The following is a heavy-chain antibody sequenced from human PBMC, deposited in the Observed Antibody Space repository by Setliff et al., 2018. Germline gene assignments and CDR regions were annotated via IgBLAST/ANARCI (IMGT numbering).Heavy chain of an antibody. V-gene: IGHV1-2*02. CDR2: INPHSDDT. D-gene: IGHD3-10*02. CDR1: GYIFTNYH. Sequence: ASVKVSCKASGYIFTNYHIHWVRQAPGQGLEWMGWINPHSDDTHYAQNFQGRVTMTRDTSLSTAYMEVRSLRSDDTAVYYCARVLFGDLFSWFDPWGQGTLVTVSS. J-gene: IGHJ5*02. CDR3: ARVLFGDLFSWFDP.